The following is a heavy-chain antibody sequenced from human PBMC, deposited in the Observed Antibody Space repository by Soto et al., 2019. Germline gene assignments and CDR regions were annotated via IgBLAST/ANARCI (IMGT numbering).Heavy chain of an antibody. D-gene: IGHD4-17*01. CDR1: GYTFTHYY. CDR2: INPDTATT. J-gene: IGHJ4*02. CDR3: ASCPIYGGDSYFAY. V-gene: IGHV1-46*01. Sequence: QVHLVQSGAEVRKPGASVKLSCQASGYTFTHYYIHWVRQAPGQGLEWLGIINPDTATTSYAQTFHGMVSLMTDTSVSTVYLELSGLAAEDTAVYYCASCPIYGGDSYFAYWGQGTLVTVSS.